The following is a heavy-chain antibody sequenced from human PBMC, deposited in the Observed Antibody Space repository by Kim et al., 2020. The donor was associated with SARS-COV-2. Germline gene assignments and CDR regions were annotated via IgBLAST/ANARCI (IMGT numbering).Heavy chain of an antibody. V-gene: IGHV3-7*05. CDR1: GFTFSSYW. D-gene: IGHD2-2*03. J-gene: IGHJ4*02. CDR2: IKQDGSEK. Sequence: GGSLRLSCAVSGFTFSSYWMSWVRQAPGIGLEWVATIKQDGSEKYYVDSVKGRFTISRDKDKNSLYLQMSSLRAEDTAVYYCARDVRGYSYGGIDCWGQ. CDR3: ARDVRGYSYGGIDC.